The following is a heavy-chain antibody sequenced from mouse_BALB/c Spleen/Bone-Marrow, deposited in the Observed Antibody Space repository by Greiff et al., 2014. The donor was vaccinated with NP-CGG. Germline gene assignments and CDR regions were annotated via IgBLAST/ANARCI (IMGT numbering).Heavy chain of an antibody. CDR3: ARETRYGNYVDHFDY. CDR1: GYTFTSYY. J-gene: IGHJ2*01. Sequence: QVQLQQSGPELVKPGTSVRISCKPSGYTFTSYYIHWVKQRPGQGLEWIGWIYPGNVDTKYNEKFKGKATLTADKSSSTAYMQLSRLTSEDSAVYFCARETRYGNYVDHFDYWGQGTTLTVSS. D-gene: IGHD2-10*02. CDR2: IYPGNVDT. V-gene: IGHV1S56*01.